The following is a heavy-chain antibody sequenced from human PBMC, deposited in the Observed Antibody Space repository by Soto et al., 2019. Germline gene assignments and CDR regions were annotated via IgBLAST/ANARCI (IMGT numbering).Heavy chain of an antibody. J-gene: IGHJ3*02. CDR1: GYSFTSYW. D-gene: IGHD6-19*01. CDR3: ARHISGQWLVQDAFDI. CDR2: IYPGDSDT. V-gene: IGHV5-51*01. Sequence: GESLKISCKGSGYSFTSYWIGWVRQMPGKGLEWMGIIYPGDSDTRYSPSFQGQVTISADKSISTAYLQWSSLRASDTAMYYCARHISGQWLVQDAFDIWGQGTMVTVSS.